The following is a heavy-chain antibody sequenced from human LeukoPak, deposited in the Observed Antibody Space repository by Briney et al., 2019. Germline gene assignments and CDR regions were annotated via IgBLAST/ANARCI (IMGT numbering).Heavy chain of an antibody. V-gene: IGHV3-7*01. D-gene: IGHD3-10*01. CDR3: ARGHYQIEL. CDR2: IQQDGSEK. CDR1: GFTFSTYW. J-gene: IGHJ4*02. Sequence: TGGSLRLSCAASGFTFSTYWMSWVRQAPGKGLEWVATIQQDGSEKYYVDSVKGRFTISRDNAKNALYLQINSRRAEDTAVYYFARGHYQIELWGQGTLVTVSS.